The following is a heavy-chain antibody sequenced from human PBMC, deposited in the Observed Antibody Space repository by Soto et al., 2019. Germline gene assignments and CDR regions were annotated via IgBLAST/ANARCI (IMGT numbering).Heavy chain of an antibody. Sequence: SETLSLTCTVSGGSIGSAAYYWSWIRQHPGEGLEWIGYISHSGSTYYNPSLKSRVIISVDTSKNQFSLRLTSVTAADTAVYYCARVLGNARYYYYYMDVWGKGTTVIVSS. V-gene: IGHV4-31*03. CDR1: GGSIGSAAYY. CDR2: ISHSGST. D-gene: IGHD3-16*01. CDR3: ARVLGNARYYYYYMDV. J-gene: IGHJ6*03.